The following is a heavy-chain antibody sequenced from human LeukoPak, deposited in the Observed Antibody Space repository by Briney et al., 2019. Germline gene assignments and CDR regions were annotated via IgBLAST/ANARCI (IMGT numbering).Heavy chain of an antibody. D-gene: IGHD6-19*01. J-gene: IGHJ4*02. CDR3: ARAHTTGWY. CDR2: INPNAGGT. CDR1: GYTFIDYY. Sequence: ASVKASCKASGYTFIDYYVHWVRQAPGQGLEWMGWINPNAGGTNYAQKFQGRVTMAWDTSITTTYMELSRLTSDDTAVYYCARAHTTGWYWGQGTQVTVSS. V-gene: IGHV1-2*02.